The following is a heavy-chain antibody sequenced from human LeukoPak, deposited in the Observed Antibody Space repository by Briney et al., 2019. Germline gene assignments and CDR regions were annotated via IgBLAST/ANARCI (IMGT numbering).Heavy chain of an antibody. CDR2: IIPIFGTA. V-gene: IGHV1-69*05. J-gene: IGHJ5*02. CDR1: GGTFSSYA. D-gene: IGHD6-13*01. Sequence: ASVKVSCKASGGTFSSYAISWVRQAPGQGLEWMGRIIPIFGTANYAQKFQGRVTITTDESTSTAYMELSSLRSEDTAVYYCARDREQQLVIGGWFDPWGQGTLVTVSS. CDR3: ARDREQQLVIGGWFDP.